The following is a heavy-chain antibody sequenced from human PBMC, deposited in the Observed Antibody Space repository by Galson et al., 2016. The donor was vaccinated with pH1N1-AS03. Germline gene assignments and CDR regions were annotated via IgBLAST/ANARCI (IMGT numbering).Heavy chain of an antibody. V-gene: IGHV4-38-2*01. CDR2: ISHSGNT. J-gene: IGHJ4*03. CDR3: ARFSGSYQFDY. D-gene: IGHD1-26*01. CDR1: GYSISSGFH. Sequence: TLSLTCAVSGYSISSGFHWAWVRQPPSKGLEWIGTISHSGNTYYNPSLKSRVTMSVDTSKNQFSLKLSSVTAADAAVYYCARFSGSYQFDYWGQGTTVTVSP.